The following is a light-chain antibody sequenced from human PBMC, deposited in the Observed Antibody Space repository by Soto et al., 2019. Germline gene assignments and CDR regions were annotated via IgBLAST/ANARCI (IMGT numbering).Light chain of an antibody. Sequence: QSALTQPRSMSGSPGQSVTISCTGVIYNYVSWYQQHPGKAPKVMIHDASKRPSGVPDRFSGSKSGNTASLTISGLQAEDEADYYCCSYAGSFTLVFGGGTKVTVL. CDR1: VIYNY. J-gene: IGLJ3*02. CDR2: DAS. V-gene: IGLV2-11*01. CDR3: CSYAGSFTLV.